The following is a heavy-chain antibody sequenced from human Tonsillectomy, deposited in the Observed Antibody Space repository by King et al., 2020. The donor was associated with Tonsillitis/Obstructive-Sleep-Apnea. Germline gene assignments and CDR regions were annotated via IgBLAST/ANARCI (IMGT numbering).Heavy chain of an antibody. CDR3: ARHDGPYCGGDCYFGTHY. CDR1: GGSIRSSSNY. CDR2: IYYSGST. D-gene: IGHD2-21*01. J-gene: IGHJ4*02. V-gene: IGHV4-39*01. Sequence: QLQESGPGLVKSSETLSLTCTVSGGSIRSSSNYWGWIRQPPGKGLEWIGSIYYSGSTYYRPSLKSRVTISVDTSKNQFSLKLSSVTAADTAVYYCARHDGPYCGGDCYFGTHYWGQGTLVTVSS.